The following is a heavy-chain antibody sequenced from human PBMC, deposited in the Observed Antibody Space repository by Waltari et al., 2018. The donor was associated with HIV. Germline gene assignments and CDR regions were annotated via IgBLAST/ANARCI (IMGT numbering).Heavy chain of an antibody. CDR1: VFTFGASA. Sequence: QLVESGGALIQPGRSLRLPCTASVFTFGASALNWVRQAPGKGVEWVGFIRSKTSGETREYAASVKGRFSISRDDSKGMVYLQMNSLRADDTALYYCVRDLAWRAFDVWGQGTMVTVSS. J-gene: IGHJ3*01. CDR3: VRDLAWRAFDV. D-gene: IGHD3-3*01. CDR2: IRSKTSGETR. V-gene: IGHV3-49*04.